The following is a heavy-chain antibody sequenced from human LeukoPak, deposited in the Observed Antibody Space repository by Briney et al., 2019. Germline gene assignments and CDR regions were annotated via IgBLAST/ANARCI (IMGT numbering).Heavy chain of an antibody. CDR1: GFTVSSNY. CDR3: ARADLYYDFWSGPDV. V-gene: IGHV3-66*01. J-gene: IGHJ6*02. CDR2: IYSGGST. D-gene: IGHD3-3*01. Sequence: PGGSLRLSCAASGFTVSSNYMSWVRQAPGKGLEWVSVIYSGGSTYYADSVKGRFTISRDNSKNTLYLQMNSLRAGDTAVYYCARADLYYDFWSGPDVWGQGTTVTVSS.